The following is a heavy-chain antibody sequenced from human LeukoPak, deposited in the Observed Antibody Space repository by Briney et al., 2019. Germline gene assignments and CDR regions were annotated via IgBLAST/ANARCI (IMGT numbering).Heavy chain of an antibody. V-gene: IGHV4-59*01. D-gene: IGHD2-21*02. J-gene: IGHJ3*02. CDR2: IYYSGST. Sequence: SETLSLTCTVSGCSISSYYWSWLRQPPGKGLEWIGYIYYSGSTNYNPSLKSRVTISVDTSKNQFSLKLSSVTAADTAVYYCARLSPLDCGGDCLGAFDIWGQGTMVTVSS. CDR3: ARLSPLDCGGDCLGAFDI. CDR1: GCSISSYY.